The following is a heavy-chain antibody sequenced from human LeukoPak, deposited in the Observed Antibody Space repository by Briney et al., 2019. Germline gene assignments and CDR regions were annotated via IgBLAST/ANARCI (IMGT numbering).Heavy chain of an antibody. Sequence: SETLSLTCDVSGGSISSGGYSWSWIRQPPGKGLEWIGYIYHSGSTYYNPSLKSRVTISVDRSKNQFSLKLSSVTAADTAVYYCARAYYDSSGYPTEFDYWGQGTLVTVSS. CDR3: ARAYYDSSGYPTEFDY. V-gene: IGHV4-30-2*01. CDR1: GGSISSGGYS. D-gene: IGHD3-22*01. CDR2: IYHSGST. J-gene: IGHJ4*02.